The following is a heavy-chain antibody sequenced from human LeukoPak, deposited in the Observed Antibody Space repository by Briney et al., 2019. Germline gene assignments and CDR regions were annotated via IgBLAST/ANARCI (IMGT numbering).Heavy chain of an antibody. CDR1: GFTFRNYG. J-gene: IGHJ4*02. Sequence: PGGSLRLSCAASGFTFRNYGMHWVRQAPGKGLEWVASIRTDGGEKYHADSVQGRFSISRDNSKNTLYLQMDSLRAEDTALYYCARIGYSTSWANFDYWGQRTPVTVSS. D-gene: IGHD6-13*01. CDR3: ARIGYSTSWANFDY. V-gene: IGHV3-30*02. CDR2: IRTDGGEK.